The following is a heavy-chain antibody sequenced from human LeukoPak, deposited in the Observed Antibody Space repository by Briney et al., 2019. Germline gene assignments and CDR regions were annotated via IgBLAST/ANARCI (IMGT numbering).Heavy chain of an antibody. CDR3: AREVVPAAPIDY. CDR2: IKQDGSEE. J-gene: IGHJ4*02. CDR1: GFTFSSYW. D-gene: IGHD2-2*01. Sequence: GGSLRLSCAASGFTFSSYWMTWVRQTPGKGLEWVANIKQDGSEEYYVDSVKGRFTISRDNAKSSLYLQMNSLGAEDSAVYYCAREVVPAAPIDYWGQGTLVTVSS. V-gene: IGHV3-7*01.